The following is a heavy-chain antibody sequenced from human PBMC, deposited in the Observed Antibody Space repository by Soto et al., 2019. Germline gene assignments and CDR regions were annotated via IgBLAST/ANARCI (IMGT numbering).Heavy chain of an antibody. CDR1: GFTFSSYW. D-gene: IGHD4-17*01. J-gene: IGHJ5*02. Sequence: EVQLVESGGGLVQPGGSLRLSCAASGFTFSSYWMSWVRQAPGKGLEWVANIKQDGSEKYYVDSVKGRFTISRDNAKNSLYLQMNSLRAEDTAVYYCASPPSKLVTTGHPWGQGTLVTVSS. CDR3: ASPPSKLVTTGHP. V-gene: IGHV3-7*03. CDR2: IKQDGSEK.